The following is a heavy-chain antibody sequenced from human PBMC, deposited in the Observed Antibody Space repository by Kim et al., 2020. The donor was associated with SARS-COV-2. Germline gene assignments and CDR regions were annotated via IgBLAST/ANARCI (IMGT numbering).Heavy chain of an antibody. D-gene: IGHD3-3*02. CDR3: AKEFIFRSNPRGGFDY. Sequence: DSVKGRFTIYRDNAKDSLYLQMNSLRAEDTALYYCAKEFIFRSNPRGGFDYWGQGTLVTVSS. J-gene: IGHJ4*02. V-gene: IGHV3-9*01.